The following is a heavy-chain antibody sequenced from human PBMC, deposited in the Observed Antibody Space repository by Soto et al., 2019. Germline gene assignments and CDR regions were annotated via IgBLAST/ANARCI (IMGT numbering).Heavy chain of an antibody. CDR3: ARDERLEMATTGSHYYYYYGMDV. D-gene: IGHD5-12*01. V-gene: IGHV3-66*01. CDR2: IYSGGST. CDR1: GFTFSSYW. J-gene: IGHJ6*02. Sequence: PGGSLRLSCAASGFTFSSYWMHWVRQAPGKGLEWVSVIYSGGSTYYADSVKGRFTISRDNSKNTLYLQMNSLRAEDTAVYYCARDERLEMATTGSHYYYYYGMDVWGQGTTVTVSS.